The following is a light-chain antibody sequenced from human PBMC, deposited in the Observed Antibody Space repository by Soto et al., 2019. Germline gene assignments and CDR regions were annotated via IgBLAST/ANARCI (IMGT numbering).Light chain of an antibody. Sequence: AIQLTQSPSSLSASVGDRVTITCRASQGISSALAWYQQRPGKAPNLLIYDASSLESGVPSRFSGSGSWTDFTLTISSLQPEDFATYYWQQFNSYPPLTFGGGTKVEIK. CDR1: QGISSA. CDR2: DAS. V-gene: IGKV1-13*02. J-gene: IGKJ4*01. CDR3: QQFNSYPPLT.